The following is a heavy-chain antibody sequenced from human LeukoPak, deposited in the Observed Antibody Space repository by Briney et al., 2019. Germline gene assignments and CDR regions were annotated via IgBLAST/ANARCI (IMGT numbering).Heavy chain of an antibody. CDR1: GGSISSSRYY. CDR3: ARLGPEGPFDY. V-gene: IGHV4-39*01. CDR2: FYYTGST. D-gene: IGHD1-14*01. J-gene: IGHJ4*02. Sequence: SGTLSLTCTVSGGSISSSRYYWGWIRQPPGKGLEWIGTFYYTGSTYYTPSLKSRVTISVDTSESQFSLKLSSVTAADTAVYYCARLGPEGPFDYWGQGTLVTVSS.